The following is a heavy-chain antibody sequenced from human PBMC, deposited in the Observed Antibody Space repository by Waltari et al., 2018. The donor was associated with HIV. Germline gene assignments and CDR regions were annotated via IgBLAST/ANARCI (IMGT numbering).Heavy chain of an antibody. V-gene: IGHV7-4-1*02. J-gene: IGHJ5*02. Sequence: QVQLVQSGSELKKPGASVKVSCKASGYTFTTYAMSWVRQAPGQGLEWMGWIKTKTGNPTYAQGFTGRLVFSLDTSVSTAYLQISSLKAEDTAVYYCARVIGGYCSGGSCYWFDPWGQGTLVTVSS. CDR1: GYTFTTYA. D-gene: IGHD2-15*01. CDR3: ARVIGGYCSGGSCYWFDP. CDR2: IKTKTGNP.